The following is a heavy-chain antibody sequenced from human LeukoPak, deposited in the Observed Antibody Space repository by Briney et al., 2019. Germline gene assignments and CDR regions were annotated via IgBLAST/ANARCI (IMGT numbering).Heavy chain of an antibody. Sequence: GGSLRLSCAASGFTFSSYWMSWVRQAPGKGLEWVSVIYSGGSTYYADSVKGRFTISRHNSKNTLYLQMNSLRAEDTAVYYCARNYHSSGWYFDYWGQGTLVTVSS. CDR2: IYSGGST. V-gene: IGHV3-53*04. D-gene: IGHD6-19*01. J-gene: IGHJ4*02. CDR1: GFTFSSYW. CDR3: ARNYHSSGWYFDY.